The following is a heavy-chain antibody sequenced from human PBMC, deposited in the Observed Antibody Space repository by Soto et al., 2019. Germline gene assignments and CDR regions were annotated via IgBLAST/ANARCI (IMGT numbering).Heavy chain of an antibody. V-gene: IGHV4-30-2*01. J-gene: IGHJ6*02. D-gene: IGHD3-22*01. Sequence: PSETLSLTCAVSGGSISSGGYSWSWIRQPPGKGLEWIGYIYHSGSTYYNPSLKSRVTISVDTSKNQFSLKLSSVTAADTAVYYCASCYDSSGYFYYYYYGMDVWGQGTTVTVSS. CDR3: ASCYDSSGYFYYYYYGMDV. CDR2: IYHSGST. CDR1: GGSISSGGYS.